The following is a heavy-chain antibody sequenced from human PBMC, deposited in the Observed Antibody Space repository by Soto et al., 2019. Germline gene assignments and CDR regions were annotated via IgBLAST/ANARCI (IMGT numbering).Heavy chain of an antibody. CDR1: GYTFTSYG. CDR2: ISAYNGNT. D-gene: IGHD3-3*01. Sequence: ASVKVSCKASGYTFTSYGISWVRQAPGQGLEWMGWISAYNGNTNYAQKLQGRVTMTTDTSTSTAYMELRSLRSDDTAVYYCARDFPPWYYDFWSGYYPYNWFDPWGQGTLVTVSS. V-gene: IGHV1-18*01. CDR3: ARDFPPWYYDFWSGYYPYNWFDP. J-gene: IGHJ5*02.